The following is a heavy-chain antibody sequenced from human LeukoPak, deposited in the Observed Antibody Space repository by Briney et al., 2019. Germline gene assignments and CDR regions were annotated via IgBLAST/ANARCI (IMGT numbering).Heavy chain of an antibody. CDR2: IKQDGSEK. CDR3: ARKSYSSGCFDC. J-gene: IGHJ4*02. D-gene: IGHD6-19*01. Sequence: GGSLRLSCAGSGFSFNNYAMYWVRQAPGEGLEWVANIKQDGSEKYYVGSVKGRFTISRDNAKNSLFLQMNSLRAEDTAVYYCARKSYSSGCFDCWGQGTLVTVSS. V-gene: IGHV3-7*05. CDR1: GFSFNNYA.